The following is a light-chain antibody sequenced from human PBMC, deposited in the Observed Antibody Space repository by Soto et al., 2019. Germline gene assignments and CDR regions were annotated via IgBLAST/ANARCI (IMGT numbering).Light chain of an antibody. Sequence: EIVMTQSPATLSVSPGERAALSCRASQSVRSNFAWYQQKPGQAPRLLIFGASTRASGIPARFSGSGSGTEFTLTISSLRSEDFAVYYCQQYNKWHRTFGQGTKVDIK. V-gene: IGKV3-15*01. J-gene: IGKJ1*01. CDR2: GAS. CDR3: QQYNKWHRT. CDR1: QSVRSN.